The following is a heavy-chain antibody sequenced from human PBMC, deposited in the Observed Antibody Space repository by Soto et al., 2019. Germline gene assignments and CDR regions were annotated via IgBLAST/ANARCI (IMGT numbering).Heavy chain of an antibody. Sequence: QITLKESGPTLVKPTQTLTLTCTFSGFSLTTSGVGVGWIRQPPGKALEWLARIYWDDGKRYSPSLKSRLTITKDTSKHQVVLTMTNMDPVDTATYSCALASHPYCYSGMDVWGQGTTVTVSS. V-gene: IGHV2-5*02. J-gene: IGHJ6*02. CDR1: GFSLTTSGVG. CDR3: ALASHPYCYSGMDV. CDR2: IYWDDGK.